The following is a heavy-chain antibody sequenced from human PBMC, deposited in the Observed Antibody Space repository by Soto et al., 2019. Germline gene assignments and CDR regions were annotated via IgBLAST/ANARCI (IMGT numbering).Heavy chain of an antibody. CDR1: GGTFSSYA. CDR3: AGSVLAAGQMLGWFDP. D-gene: IGHD6-13*01. J-gene: IGHJ5*02. CDR2: IIPIFGTA. V-gene: IGHV1-69*01. Sequence: QVQLVQSGAEVKKPGSSVKVSCKASGGTFSSYAISWVRQAPGQGLDWMGGIIPIFGTANYAQKFQGRVTITPDESTSTDDLEVSSLRSEDTAVYYCAGSVLAAGQMLGWFDPWGQGTLVTVSS.